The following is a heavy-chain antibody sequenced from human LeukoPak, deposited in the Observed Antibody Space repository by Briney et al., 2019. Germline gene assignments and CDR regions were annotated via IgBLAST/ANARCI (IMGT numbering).Heavy chain of an antibody. CDR3: AREIAAAASNWFDP. Sequence: ASVKVSCKASGYTFTSYDINWVRQATGQGLEWMGWMNPNSGNTGYAQKFQGRVTMTRNTSISTAYVELSSLRSEDTAVYYCAREIAAAASNWFDPWGQGTLVTVSS. D-gene: IGHD6-13*01. CDR2: MNPNSGNT. V-gene: IGHV1-8*01. J-gene: IGHJ5*02. CDR1: GYTFTSYD.